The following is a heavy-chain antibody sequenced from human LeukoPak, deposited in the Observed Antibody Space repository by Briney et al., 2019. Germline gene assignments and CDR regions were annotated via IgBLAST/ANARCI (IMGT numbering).Heavy chain of an antibody. V-gene: IGHV4-39*01. Sequence: PSETQSLTCTVSGGSISSSSYYWGWIRQPPGKGLEWIGSIYYSGSTYYNPSLKSRVTISVDTSKNQFSLKLSSVTAADTAVYYCARHPMVRGTNDAFDIWGQGTMVTVSS. J-gene: IGHJ3*02. CDR2: IYYSGST. CDR3: ARHPMVRGTNDAFDI. CDR1: GGSISSSSYY. D-gene: IGHD3-10*01.